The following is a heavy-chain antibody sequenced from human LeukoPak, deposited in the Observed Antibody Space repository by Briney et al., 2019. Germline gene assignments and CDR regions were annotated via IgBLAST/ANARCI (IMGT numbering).Heavy chain of an antibody. V-gene: IGHV4-38-2*02. J-gene: IGHJ5*02. D-gene: IGHD4/OR15-4a*01. Sequence: TSETLSLTCTVSGYSISSGYYWGWIRPPPGKGLEWIGSIYHSGSTYYNPSLKSRVTISVDTSKNQFSLKLSSVTAADTAVYYCARGNLADPDYGPGDGWSCNWFDPWGQGTLVTVSS. CDR2: IYHSGST. CDR1: GYSISSGYY. CDR3: ARGNLADPDYGPGDGWSCNWFDP.